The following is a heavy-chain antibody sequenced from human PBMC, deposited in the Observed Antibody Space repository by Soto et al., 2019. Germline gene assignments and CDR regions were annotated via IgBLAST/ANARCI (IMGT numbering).Heavy chain of an antibody. CDR3: ARPESGFDY. CDR1: GGSFSGYY. J-gene: IGHJ4*02. Sequence: SETLSLTCAVYGGSFSGYYWSWIRQPPGKGLEWIGEINHSGSTNYNPSLKSRVTISVDTSKNQLSLKLSSVTAADTAVYYCARPESGFDYWGQGTLVTVSS. V-gene: IGHV4-34*01. CDR2: INHSGST.